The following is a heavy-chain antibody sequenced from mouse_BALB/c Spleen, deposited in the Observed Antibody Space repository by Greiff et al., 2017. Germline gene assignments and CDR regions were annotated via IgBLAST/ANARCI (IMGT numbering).Heavy chain of an antibody. D-gene: IGHD1-1*01. CDR2: ISSGSSTI. J-gene: IGHJ2*01. CDR1: GFTFSSFG. V-gene: IGHV5-17*02. Sequence: EVKLVESGGGLVQPGGSRKLSCAASGFTFSSFGMHWVRQAPEKGLEWVAYISSGSSTIYYADTVKGRFTISRDNPKNTLFLQMTSLRSEDTAMYYCARAVYGSSPYYFDYWGQGTTLTVSS. CDR3: ARAVYGSSPYYFDY.